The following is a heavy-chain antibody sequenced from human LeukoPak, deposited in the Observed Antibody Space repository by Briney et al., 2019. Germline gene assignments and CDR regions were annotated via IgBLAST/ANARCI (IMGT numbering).Heavy chain of an antibody. V-gene: IGHV4-39*01. D-gene: IGHD3-22*01. CDR1: GGSISSSSYY. J-gene: IGHJ4*02. CDR2: IYYSGST. Sequence: PSETLSLTCTVSGGSISSSSYYWGWIRQPPGKGLEWIGSIYYSGSTYYNPSLKSRVTISVDTSKDQFSLKLSSVTAADTAVYYCARVGSGYDLDYWGQGTLVTVSS. CDR3: ARVGSGYDLDY.